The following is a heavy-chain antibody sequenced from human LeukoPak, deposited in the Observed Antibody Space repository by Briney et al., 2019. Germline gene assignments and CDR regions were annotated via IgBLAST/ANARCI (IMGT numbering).Heavy chain of an antibody. Sequence: PSETLSLTCGVHGASYSFYYWTWIRQPPGKGLEWIGEIDHSGTTNYNPSPKSRVTISIDTSENQFSLKLTSVTAADTALYYCARALRDYRGASYSHYFDYWGQGALVTVSS. CDR2: IDHSGTT. CDR3: ARALRDYRGASYSHYFDY. J-gene: IGHJ4*02. D-gene: IGHD3-16*02. V-gene: IGHV4-34*01. CDR1: GASYSFYY.